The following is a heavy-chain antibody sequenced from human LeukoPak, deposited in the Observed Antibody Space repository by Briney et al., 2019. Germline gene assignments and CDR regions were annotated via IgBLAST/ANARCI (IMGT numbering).Heavy chain of an antibody. D-gene: IGHD3-10*01. Sequence: PGGSLRLSCAASGFTFSSYGMHWVRQAPGKGLEWVAVISYDGSNKYYADSVKGRFTISRDNSKNTLYLQMNSLRAEDTAVYYCAKDLGEYYYGSGSYAGNWFAPWGQGTLVTVSS. V-gene: IGHV3-30*18. J-gene: IGHJ5*02. CDR3: AKDLGEYYYGSGSYAGNWFAP. CDR1: GFTFSSYG. CDR2: ISYDGSNK.